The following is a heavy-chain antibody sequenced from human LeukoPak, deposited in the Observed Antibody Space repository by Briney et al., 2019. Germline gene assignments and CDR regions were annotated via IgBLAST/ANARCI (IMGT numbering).Heavy chain of an antibody. D-gene: IGHD3-10*01. J-gene: IGHJ4*02. Sequence: PGGSLRLSCAASGFTFSDYYMSWIRQAPGKGLEWVSSISGTGGTTYYADSVKGRFTISRDNSKNTLYLQLNSLRAEDTAVYYCAKDSVVRGVLGRLAYWGQGTLVTVSS. CDR3: AKDSVVRGVLGRLAY. CDR1: GFTFSDYY. CDR2: ISGTGGTT. V-gene: IGHV3-23*01.